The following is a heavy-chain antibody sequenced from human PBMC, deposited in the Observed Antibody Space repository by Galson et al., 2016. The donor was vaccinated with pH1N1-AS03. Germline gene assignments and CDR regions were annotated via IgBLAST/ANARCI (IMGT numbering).Heavy chain of an antibody. CDR1: GLSFRDSW. J-gene: IGHJ5*01. CDR3: AKSAWLDS. V-gene: IGHV3-74*01. Sequence: SLRLSCAASGLSFRDSWMHWVRHAPGKGLVWVSRIESDGSSAFYADTVKGRFTISRDNAKNILYLQMNSLRVEDTSVYYCAKSAWLDSWGQGTVVTVSS. CDR2: IESDGSSA.